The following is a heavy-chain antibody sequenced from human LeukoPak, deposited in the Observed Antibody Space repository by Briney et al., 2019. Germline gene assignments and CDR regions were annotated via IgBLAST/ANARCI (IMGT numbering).Heavy chain of an antibody. Sequence: ASVKVSCKASGYTFTGYYMHWVRQAPGHGLVWMGWINPNSGGTNYAQKFQGRVTMTRNTSISTAYMELSSLRSEDTAVYYCARGGAVVVPAAEYYYYYGMDVWGQGTTVTVSS. CDR2: INPNSGGT. CDR3: ARGGAVVVPAAEYYYYYGMDV. CDR1: GYTFTGYY. J-gene: IGHJ6*02. D-gene: IGHD2-2*01. V-gene: IGHV1-2*02.